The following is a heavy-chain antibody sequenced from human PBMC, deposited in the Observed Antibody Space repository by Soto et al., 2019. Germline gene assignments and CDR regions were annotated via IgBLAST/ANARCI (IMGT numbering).Heavy chain of an antibody. CDR2: IFYSGNT. V-gene: IGHV4-39*01. D-gene: IGHD3-3*02. CDR3: ARSALGLDTLKILDF. J-gene: IGHJ4*02. Sequence: QLQLQESGPGLVKPSETLSLTCTVSGDSISSSSYYWAWIRQPPGKGLEWVGSIFYSGNTYYNPALKSRVTISVDTSKHQFSLKLTSVTAADTAIYYCARSALGLDTLKILDFWGQGSLVTVSS. CDR1: GDSISSSSYY.